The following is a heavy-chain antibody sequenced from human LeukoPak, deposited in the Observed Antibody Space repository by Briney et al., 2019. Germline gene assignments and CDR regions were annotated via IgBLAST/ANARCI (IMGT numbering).Heavy chain of an antibody. CDR3: ARSAGSGFHLDS. CDR2: IYYSGST. Sequence: KPSETLSLTCTVSGGSISSSSYYWGWIRQPPGKGLEWIGSIYYSGSTYYNPSLKSRVTISVDTSKNQFSLKLTSVTAADTAVYYCARSAGSGFHLDSWGQGTLVTVSS. V-gene: IGHV4-39*07. CDR1: GGSISSSSYY. J-gene: IGHJ4*02.